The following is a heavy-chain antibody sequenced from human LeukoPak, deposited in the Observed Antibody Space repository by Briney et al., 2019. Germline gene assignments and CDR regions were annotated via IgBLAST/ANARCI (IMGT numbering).Heavy chain of an antibody. Sequence: ASVKVSCKASGYTFTGYYMHWVRQAPGQGLEWMGWINPNSGGTNYAQKFQGRVTMTRDTSISTAYMELSRLRSDDTAVYYCARYCSSTSCRAFDYWGQGTLVTVFS. D-gene: IGHD2-2*01. CDR3: ARYCSSTSCRAFDY. J-gene: IGHJ4*02. CDR2: INPNSGGT. CDR1: GYTFTGYY. V-gene: IGHV1-2*02.